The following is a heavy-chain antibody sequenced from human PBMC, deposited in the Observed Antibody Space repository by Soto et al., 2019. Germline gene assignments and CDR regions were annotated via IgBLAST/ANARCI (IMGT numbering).Heavy chain of an antibody. V-gene: IGHV4-59*01. CDR3: ARVYCSGGSCYSHFDY. CDR2: IYYSGST. J-gene: IGHJ4*02. D-gene: IGHD2-15*01. CDR1: GGSISSYY. Sequence: QVQLQESGPGLVKPSETLSLTCTVSGGSISSYYWSWIRQPPGKGLEWIGYIYYSGSTNYNPSLKSRGPITVATSKNQFSLKLSSVSAADTAVYYCARVYCSGGSCYSHFDYWGQGTLVTVSS.